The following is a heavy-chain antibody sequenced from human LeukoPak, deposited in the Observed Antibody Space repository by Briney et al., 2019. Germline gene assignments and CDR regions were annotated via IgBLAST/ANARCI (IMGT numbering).Heavy chain of an antibody. D-gene: IGHD5-18*01. CDR1: GGSMNSYY. J-gene: IGHJ5*02. Sequence: SETLSLTCSVSGGSMNSYYWSWIRQSPGKGLEWIGYIYYSGSTYYNPSLKSRVTISVDTSKNQFSLKLRSLTAADTAVYYCARHVGYGNNWFDPWGQGTLVTVSS. CDR3: ARHVGYGNNWFDP. V-gene: IGHV4-59*08. CDR2: IYYSGST.